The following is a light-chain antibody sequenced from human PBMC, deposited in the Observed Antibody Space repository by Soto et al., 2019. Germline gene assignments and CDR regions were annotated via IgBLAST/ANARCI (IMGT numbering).Light chain of an antibody. CDR2: GAS. J-gene: IGKJ1*01. CDR1: QSVSTSY. Sequence: EIVLTQSPGTLSLSPGERATLSSRASQSVSTSYLAWYQQKPGQAPRLLIYGASSRATGIPERFSGSGSGTDFTLTISGLQPEDFATYYCQQSYSTPWTFGPGTKVEIK. V-gene: IGKV3-20*01. CDR3: QQSYSTPWT.